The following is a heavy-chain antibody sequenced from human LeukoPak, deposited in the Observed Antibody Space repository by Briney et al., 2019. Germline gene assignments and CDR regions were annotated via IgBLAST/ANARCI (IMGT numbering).Heavy chain of an antibody. J-gene: IGHJ4*02. Sequence: GGSLRLSCAASGFTFSSYGMHWVRQAPGKGLEWVAFIRYDGSNKYYADSVKGRFTISRDNAKNSLYLQMNSLRAEDTAVYYCARELFTALDYWGQGTLVTVSS. CDR3: ARELFTALDY. V-gene: IGHV3-30*02. CDR1: GFTFSSYG. CDR2: IRYDGSNK. D-gene: IGHD2-21*02.